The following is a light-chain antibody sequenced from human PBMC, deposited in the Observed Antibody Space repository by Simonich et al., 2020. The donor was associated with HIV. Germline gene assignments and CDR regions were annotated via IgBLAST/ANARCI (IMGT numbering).Light chain of an antibody. CDR1: QRVSSN. Sequence: DIVMTQSPATLSVSPGERATLSFRASQRVSSNLAWYQQKPGQAPRRLIYGASTRATGIPARFSGSGSGTEFTLTISSMQSEDLAVYYCQKYNNWPPYTFGQGTKLEIK. CDR2: GAS. V-gene: IGKV3-15*01. CDR3: QKYNNWPPYT. J-gene: IGKJ2*01.